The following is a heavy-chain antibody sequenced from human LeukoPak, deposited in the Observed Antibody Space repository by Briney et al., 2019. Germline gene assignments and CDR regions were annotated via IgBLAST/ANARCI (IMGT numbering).Heavy chain of an antibody. J-gene: IGHJ5*02. V-gene: IGHV4-4*07. CDR1: DDSINNFY. CDR2: IYRSGYT. Sequence: SETLSLTCTVSDDSINNFYWSWIRQPAGKGLEWIGRIYRSGYTNYHPSLKSRVPMSVDTSQNQFSLRLISLTAADTAVYYCARGTSPAWYDWFDLWGQGALVTVSS. D-gene: IGHD6-13*01. CDR3: ARGTSPAWYDWFDL.